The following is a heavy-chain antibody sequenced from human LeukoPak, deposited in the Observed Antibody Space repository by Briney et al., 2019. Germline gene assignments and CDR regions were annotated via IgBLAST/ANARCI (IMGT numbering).Heavy chain of an antibody. CDR3: ARGRDYYDRPELAYFDY. Sequence: GGSLRLSCAASGFTFSSYAMSWVRQAPGKGLEWVAVISYDGSNKYYADSVKGRFTISRDNFKNTLYLQMNSLRAEDTAVYYCARGRDYYDRPELAYFDYWGQGTLVTVSS. V-gene: IGHV3-30*04. CDR2: ISYDGSNK. CDR1: GFTFSSYA. J-gene: IGHJ4*02. D-gene: IGHD3-22*01.